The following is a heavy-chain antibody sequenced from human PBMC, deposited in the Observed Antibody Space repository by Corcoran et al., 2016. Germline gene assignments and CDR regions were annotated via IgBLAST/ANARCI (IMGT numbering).Heavy chain of an antibody. Sequence: QVQLQQSGPGLVKPSQTLSLTCAISGDSVSSNSAAWNWIRQSPSRGLEWLGRTYYRSKWHNDYAVSVKSRITINPDTSKNQFSLQLNSVTPEDTAVYYCAREKGDYYDSSGYPQPIYYYYYGMDVWGQGTTVTVSS. CDR1: GDSVSSNSAA. V-gene: IGHV6-1*01. CDR3: AREKGDYYDSSGYPQPIYYYYYGMDV. CDR2: TYYRSKWHN. D-gene: IGHD3-22*01. J-gene: IGHJ6*02.